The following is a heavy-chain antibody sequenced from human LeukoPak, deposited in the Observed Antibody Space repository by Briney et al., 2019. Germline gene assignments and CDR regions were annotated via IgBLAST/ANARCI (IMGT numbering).Heavy chain of an antibody. CDR1: GGTFSSYT. D-gene: IGHD2-2*02. CDR2: IIPILGIA. CDR3: ARDPGYCSSTSCYTRLGY. Sequence: AASVKVSCKASGGTFSSYTISWVRQAPGQGLEWMGRIIPILGIANYAQKFQGRVTITADKSTSTAYMEPSSLRSEDTAVYYCARDPGYCSSTSCYTRLGYWGQGTLVTVSS. V-gene: IGHV1-69*04. J-gene: IGHJ4*02.